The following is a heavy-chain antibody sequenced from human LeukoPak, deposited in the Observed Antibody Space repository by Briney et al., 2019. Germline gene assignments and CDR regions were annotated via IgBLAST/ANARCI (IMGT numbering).Heavy chain of an antibody. CDR3: ASFNWGWNVFDI. CDR2: IYFSGST. V-gene: IGHV4-30-4*08. D-gene: IGHD7-27*01. CDR1: GASFNSGDYY. Sequence: RTSETLSLTCTVSGASFNSGDYYWSWIRQPPGKGLEWIGHIYFSGSTYYNPSLKSRFTISVDTSNNQFSLNLTSVTAADTAVYYCASFNWGWNVFDIWGQGTMVTVSS. J-gene: IGHJ3*02.